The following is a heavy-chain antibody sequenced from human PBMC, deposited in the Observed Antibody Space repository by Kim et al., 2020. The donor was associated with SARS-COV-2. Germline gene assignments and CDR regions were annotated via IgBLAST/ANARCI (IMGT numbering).Heavy chain of an antibody. J-gene: IGHJ6*02. D-gene: IGHD3-10*01. Sequence: GGSLRLSCSASGFTFSSYAMHWVRQAPGKGLEYVSAISSSGINTYYADSVKGSFTISRDNSKNTLDLQMSSLRTEDTAVYYCVKAPAGFGESLYYYYYGMDVWGQGTTVTVSS. CDR2: ISSSGINT. V-gene: IGHV3-64D*06. CDR3: VKAPAGFGESLYYYYYGMDV. CDR1: GFTFSSYA.